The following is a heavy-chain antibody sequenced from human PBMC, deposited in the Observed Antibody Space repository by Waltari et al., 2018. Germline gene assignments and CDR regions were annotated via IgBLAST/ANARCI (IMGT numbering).Heavy chain of an antibody. CDR1: GGSFNGYY. D-gene: IGHD3-10*01. CDR3: ARARMVRGVIVAGYFDY. CDR2: INHSGST. Sequence: QVQLQQWGAGLLTPSETMSLPCAVYGGSFNGYYWHWLRPPPGKGREWIGEINHSGSTNYNPSLKSRVTISVDTSKNQFSLKLSSVTAADTAVYYCARARMVRGVIVAGYFDYWGQGTLVTVSS. J-gene: IGHJ4*02. V-gene: IGHV4-34*01.